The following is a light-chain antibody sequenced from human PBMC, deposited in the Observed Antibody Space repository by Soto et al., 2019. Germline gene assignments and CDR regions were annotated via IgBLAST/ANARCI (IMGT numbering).Light chain of an antibody. Sequence: EIVMTQSPATLSVSPGERATLSCRASQSVSSNLVWYQQKPGQAPRLLIYGASTRATGIPARFSGSGSGTEFTLTISSLQSKDFAVYYCQQYNNWPFTFGPGTKVDIK. CDR1: QSVSSN. V-gene: IGKV3-15*01. J-gene: IGKJ3*01. CDR2: GAS. CDR3: QQYNNWPFT.